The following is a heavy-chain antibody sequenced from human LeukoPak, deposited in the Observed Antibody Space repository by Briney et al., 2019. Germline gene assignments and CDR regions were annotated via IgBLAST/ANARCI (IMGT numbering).Heavy chain of an antibody. D-gene: IGHD3-22*01. J-gene: IGHJ4*02. CDR3: ARGYDYYDSSGYPY. CDR2: IIPIFGTA. V-gene: IGHV1-69*01. Sequence: SVKVSCKASGGTFSSYAISWVRQAPGQGLEWMGGIIPIFGTANYAQKFQGRVTITADESTSTAYMELSSLRSEDTAVYYCARGYDYYDSSGYPYWGQGTLVTVSS. CDR1: GGTFSSYA.